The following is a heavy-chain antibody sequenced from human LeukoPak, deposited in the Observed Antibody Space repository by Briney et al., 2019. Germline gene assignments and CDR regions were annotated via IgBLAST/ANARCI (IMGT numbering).Heavy chain of an antibody. Sequence: GRSLRLSCAASGFTFSSYAMSWVRQAPGKGLEWVSGISGSGGNTYYADSVKGRFTISRDNSNNTLYLQMNGLRAEDTAVYYCARHSRGRWYVFDYWGQGTRVTVSS. CDR2: ISGSGGNT. CDR3: ARHSRGRWYVFDY. J-gene: IGHJ4*02. CDR1: GFTFSSYA. D-gene: IGHD6-13*01. V-gene: IGHV3-23*01.